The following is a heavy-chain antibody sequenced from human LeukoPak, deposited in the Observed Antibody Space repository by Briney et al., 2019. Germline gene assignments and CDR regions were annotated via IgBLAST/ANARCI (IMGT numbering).Heavy chain of an antibody. D-gene: IGHD3-22*01. CDR3: ARDYYDSSGYYRNDDALDI. Sequence: PGGSLRLSCAASGFTFSSYWMHWVRQAPGKGLVWVSRIDSDGSSTSYADSVKGRFTISRDNAKNTLYLQMNSLRAEDTAVYYCARDYYDSSGYYRNDDALDIWGQGTIVTVSS. CDR1: GFTFSSYW. CDR2: IDSDGSST. V-gene: IGHV3-74*01. J-gene: IGHJ3*02.